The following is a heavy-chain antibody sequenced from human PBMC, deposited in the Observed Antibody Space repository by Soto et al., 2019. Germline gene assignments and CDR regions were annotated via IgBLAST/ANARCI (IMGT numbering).Heavy chain of an antibody. CDR2: IYYSGST. Sequence: SETLSLTCTVSGGSISSYYWSWIRQPPGKGLEWIGYIYYSGSTNYNPSLKSRVTISVDTSKNQFSLKLSSVTAADTAVYYFARAHTIFGVVTQPDYFDYWGQGTLVTVSS. V-gene: IGHV4-59*01. D-gene: IGHD3-3*01. CDR1: GGSISSYY. CDR3: ARAHTIFGVVTQPDYFDY. J-gene: IGHJ4*02.